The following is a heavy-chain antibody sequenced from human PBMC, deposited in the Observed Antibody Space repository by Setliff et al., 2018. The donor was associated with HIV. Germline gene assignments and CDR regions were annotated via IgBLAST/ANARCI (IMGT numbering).Heavy chain of an antibody. Sequence: SETLSLTCTVSGASVNSNNYYWGWIRHHPGKGLEWIAYIYYTGNTYFNPSLKSRITISLDTSKNQFSLNVNSVTAADTAVYYCARTPSRGGFDYWGQGTLVTVSS. D-gene: IGHD3-16*01. J-gene: IGHJ4*02. CDR2: IYYTGNT. V-gene: IGHV4-31*03. CDR1: GASVNSNNYY. CDR3: ARTPSRGGFDY.